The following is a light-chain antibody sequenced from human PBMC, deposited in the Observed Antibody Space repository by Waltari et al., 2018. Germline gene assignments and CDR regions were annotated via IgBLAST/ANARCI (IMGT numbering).Light chain of an antibody. CDR2: ELT. CDR3: SSYTSSTTFVL. V-gene: IGLV2-14*01. J-gene: IGLJ3*02. CDR1: SSDVGAYNY. Sequence: QSALTQPASVSGSPGQSITISCTGTSSDVGAYNYVSWSHQPPGKAPKLILYELTHRPSGVSNRFSGSKSGYTASLTISGLQAEDEADYYCSSYTSSTTFVLFGGGTKLAVL.